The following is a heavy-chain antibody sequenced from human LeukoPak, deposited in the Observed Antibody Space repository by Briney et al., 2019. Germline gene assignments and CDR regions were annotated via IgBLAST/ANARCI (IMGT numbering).Heavy chain of an antibody. V-gene: IGHV4-61*02. CDR3: ARIRSGYFDY. CDR1: GGSISSGSYY. J-gene: IGHJ4*02. D-gene: IGHD1-26*01. Sequence: PSGTLSLTCTVSGGSISSGSYYWSWIRQPAGKGLEWIGRIYTSGSTNYNPSLKSRVTISVDTSKNQFSLKLSSVTAADTAVYYCARIRSGYFDYWGQGTLVTVSS. CDR2: IYTSGST.